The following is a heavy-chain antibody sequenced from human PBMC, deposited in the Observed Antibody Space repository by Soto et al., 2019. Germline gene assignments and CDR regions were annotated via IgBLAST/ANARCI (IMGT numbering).Heavy chain of an antibody. D-gene: IGHD3-10*01. CDR2: IYSDGST. V-gene: IGHV3-66*01. CDR1: GFTVSTNY. Sequence: EVQLVESGGGLVLPGGSLRLSCAVSGFTVSTNYMSWVRQAPGKGLESVSIIYSDGSTYYADSVKGRFTTSRDRARNTLYLQMDNLRADDTAVYHCARDSSYYGSGRGVLDYWGPGALVTVSS. J-gene: IGHJ4*02. CDR3: ARDSSYYGSGRGVLDY.